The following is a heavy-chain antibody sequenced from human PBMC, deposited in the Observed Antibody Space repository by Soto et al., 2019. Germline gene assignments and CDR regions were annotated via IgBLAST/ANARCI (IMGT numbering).Heavy chain of an antibody. Sequence: GGSLRLSCAASGFTFSSYAMSWVRQAPGKGLEWVSAISGSGGSIYYADSVKGRFTISRDNSKNTLYLQMNILRAEDTAVYYCAKDPGARWGSGYGMDVWGQGTTVTVSS. CDR3: AKDPGARWGSGYGMDV. D-gene: IGHD3-16*01. V-gene: IGHV3-23*01. CDR1: GFTFSSYA. CDR2: ISGSGGSI. J-gene: IGHJ6*02.